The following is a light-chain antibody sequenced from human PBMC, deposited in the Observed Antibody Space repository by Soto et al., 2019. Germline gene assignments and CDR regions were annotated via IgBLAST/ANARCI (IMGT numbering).Light chain of an antibody. CDR1: SSDIGGYKY. J-gene: IGLJ3*02. CDR3: TSYSRYSVLV. Sequence: PPSVCGSPGQAITISCTGTSSDIGGYKYVSWYQQHPGKAPKLIIFEVSNRPSGVSDRFSGYNYGNTASLTISGLQAEDEADYYCTSYSRYSVLVFGGGTKVTVL. CDR2: EVS. V-gene: IGLV2-14*01.